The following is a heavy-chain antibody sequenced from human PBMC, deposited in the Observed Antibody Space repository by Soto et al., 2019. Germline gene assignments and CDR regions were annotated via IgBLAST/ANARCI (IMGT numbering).Heavy chain of an antibody. CDR3: AGEPEWLRLPGY. CDR1: GYTFTSYY. V-gene: IGHV1-46*01. D-gene: IGHD5-12*01. CDR2: INPSGGST. J-gene: IGHJ4*02. Sequence: RASVKVSCKASGYTFTSYYMHWVRQAPGQGLEWMGIINPSGGSTSYAQKFQGRVTMTRDTSTSTVYMELSSLRSEDTAVYYCAGEPEWLRLPGYWGQGTLVTVSS.